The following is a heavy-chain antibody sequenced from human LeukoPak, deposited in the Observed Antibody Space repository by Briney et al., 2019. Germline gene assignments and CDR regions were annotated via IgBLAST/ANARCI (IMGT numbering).Heavy chain of an antibody. D-gene: IGHD5-18*01. J-gene: IGHJ4*02. CDR1: GFTFSSYS. CDR2: ISSSSSTI. Sequence: PGGSLRLSCAASGFTFSSYSMNWVRQAPGKGLEWVSYISSSSSTIYYADSVKGRFTISRDNAKNTLYLQMNSLRAEDTAVYYCAKDGIQLWSPFVYWGQGTLVTVSS. V-gene: IGHV3-48*04. CDR3: AKDGIQLWSPFVY.